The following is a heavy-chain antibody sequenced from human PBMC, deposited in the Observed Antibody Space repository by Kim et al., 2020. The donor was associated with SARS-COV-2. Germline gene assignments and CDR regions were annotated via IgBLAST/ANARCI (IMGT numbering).Heavy chain of an antibody. CDR3: ARDVATLNWFDP. CDR2: INSDGSST. J-gene: IGHJ5*02. Sequence: GGSLRLSCAASGFTFSSYWMHWVRQAPGKGLVRVSRINSDGSSTSYADSVKGRFTISRDNAKNTLYLQMNSLRAEDTAVYYCARDVATLNWFDPWGQGTLVTVSS. D-gene: IGHD2-15*01. V-gene: IGHV3-74*01. CDR1: GFTFSSYW.